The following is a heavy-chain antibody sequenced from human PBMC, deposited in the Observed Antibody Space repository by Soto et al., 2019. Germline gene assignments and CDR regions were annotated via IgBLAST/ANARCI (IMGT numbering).Heavy chain of an antibody. D-gene: IGHD4-17*01. CDR1: GFTFDDYA. CDR2: ISWNSGSI. J-gene: IGHJ6*03. Sequence: GGSLRLSCAASGFTFDDYAMHWVRQAPGKGLEWVSGISWNSGSIGYADSVKGRFTISRDNAKNSLYLQMNSLRAEDTALYYCAKGGYDYGDYFLSYYYMDVWGKGTTVTVSS. V-gene: IGHV3-9*01. CDR3: AKGGYDYGDYFLSYYYMDV.